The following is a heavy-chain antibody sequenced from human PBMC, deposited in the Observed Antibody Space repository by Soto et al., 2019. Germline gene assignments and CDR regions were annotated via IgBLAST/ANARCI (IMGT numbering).Heavy chain of an antibody. CDR2: TYYKSKWYN. Sequence: PAQTLSITSALSEESASSNSTACNWIRQSPSKGLEWLRRTYYKSKWYNDYAVSVKSRITINPDTSKNQFSLQLNSVTPEDTAVYYCARASGTGASYYGMDVWGQGTTVTVSS. J-gene: IGHJ6*02. D-gene: IGHD3-10*01. V-gene: IGHV6-1*01. CDR3: ARASGTGASYYGMDV. CDR1: EESASSNSTA.